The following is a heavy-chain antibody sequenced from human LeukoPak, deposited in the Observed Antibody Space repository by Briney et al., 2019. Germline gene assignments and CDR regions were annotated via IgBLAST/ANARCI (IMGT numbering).Heavy chain of an antibody. CDR2: IYDTGST. V-gene: IGHV4-59*01. J-gene: IGHJ6*03. CDR3: ARGSYSYNYMDV. CDR1: GGSISSYY. Sequence: SETLSLTCAVAGGSISSYYWSWIRQPPGKGLEWIGYIYDTGSTDYNPSLKSRVTISIDRSKNQFSLNLNSVIEADTAVYYCARGSYSYNYMDVWGNGTRVTVSS.